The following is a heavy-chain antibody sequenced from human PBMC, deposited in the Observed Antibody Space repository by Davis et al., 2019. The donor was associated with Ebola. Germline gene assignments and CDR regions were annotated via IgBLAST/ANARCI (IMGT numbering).Heavy chain of an antibody. CDR1: RFTFTSPA. Sequence: SVKVPRKASRFTFTSPAMQWVRQARGQRLEWIGWTVVASGNTNYAQKFQERVTITRDMSTSTAYMELSSLRSEDTAVYYCAAAVGAMTTVTEFDYWGQGTLVTVSS. J-gene: IGHJ4*02. D-gene: IGHD4-17*01. V-gene: IGHV1-58*02. CDR3: AAAVGAMTTVTEFDY. CDR2: TVVASGNT.